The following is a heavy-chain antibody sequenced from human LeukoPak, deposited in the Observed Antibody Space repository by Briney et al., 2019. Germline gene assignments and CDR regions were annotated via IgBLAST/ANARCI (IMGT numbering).Heavy chain of an antibody. D-gene: IGHD4-23*01. J-gene: IGHJ3*02. CDR3: AREGKMVNAFDI. V-gene: IGHV1-2*02. Sequence: ASVKVSCNASGYTFTGYYMHWVRQAPGQGLEWMGWINPNSGGTNYAQKFQGRVTMTRDTSISTAYMELSRLRSDDTAVYYCAREGKMVNAFDIWGQGTMVTVSS. CDR2: INPNSGGT. CDR1: GYTFTGYY.